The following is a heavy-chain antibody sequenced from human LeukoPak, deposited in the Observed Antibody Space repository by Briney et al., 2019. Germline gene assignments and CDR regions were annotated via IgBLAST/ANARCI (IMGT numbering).Heavy chain of an antibody. D-gene: IGHD1-26*01. CDR3: ARSGSIVGATPPGYYMDV. V-gene: IGHV3-7*01. CDR2: IKQDGSEK. J-gene: IGHJ6*03. CDR1: GFTFSSYW. Sequence: PAGGSLRLSCAASGFTFSSYWMSWVRQAPGKGLEWVANIKQDGSEKYYVDFVKGRFTISRDNAKNSLYLQMNSLRAEDTAVYYCARSGSIVGATPPGYYMDVWGKGTTVTVSS.